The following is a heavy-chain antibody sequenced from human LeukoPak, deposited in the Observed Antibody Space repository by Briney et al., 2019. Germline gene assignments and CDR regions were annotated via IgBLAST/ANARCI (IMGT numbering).Heavy chain of an antibody. V-gene: IGHV4-61*01. Sequence: SETLSLTCTVSGGSVSSGSYYWSWIRQPPGKGLEWIGYTYYSGSTNYNPSLKSRVTISVDTSKNQFSLKLSSVTAADTAVYYCARDTLNDYGDYGGGDYWGQGTLVTVSS. CDR1: GGSVSSGSYY. CDR3: ARDTLNDYGDYGGGDY. CDR2: TYYSGST. D-gene: IGHD4-17*01. J-gene: IGHJ4*02.